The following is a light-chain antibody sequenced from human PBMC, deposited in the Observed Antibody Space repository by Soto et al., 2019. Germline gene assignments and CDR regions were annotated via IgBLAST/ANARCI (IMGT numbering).Light chain of an antibody. CDR1: ESISSW. CDR2: KAS. J-gene: IGKJ4*01. Sequence: DIQMTQSPSTLSASVGDRVSITCRASESISSWLAWYQQKPGKAPKILINKASNLESGVPSRFSGSGSGTEFTLTISSLQPDDFATYYCQQYNTYPPTFGGGTKVEIK. CDR3: QQYNTYPPT. V-gene: IGKV1-5*03.